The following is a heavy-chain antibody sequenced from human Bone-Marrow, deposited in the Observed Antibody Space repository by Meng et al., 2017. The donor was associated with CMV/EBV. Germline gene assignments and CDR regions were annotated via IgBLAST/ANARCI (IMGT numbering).Heavy chain of an antibody. CDR3: AREGDRITIFVVAPWTYGMDV. D-gene: IGHD3-3*01. V-gene: IGHV3-21*01. CDR1: GFTFSSYS. Sequence: GESLKISCAASGFTFSSYSMNWVRQPPGKGLEWVSSISSSSSYIYYADSVKGRFTISRDNAKNSLYLQMNSLRAEDTAVYYCAREGDRITIFVVAPWTYGMDVWGQGTTVTVSS. CDR2: ISSSSSYI. J-gene: IGHJ6*02.